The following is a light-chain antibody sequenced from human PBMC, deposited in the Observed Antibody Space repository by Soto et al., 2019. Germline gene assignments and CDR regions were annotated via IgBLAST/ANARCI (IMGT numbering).Light chain of an antibody. V-gene: IGLV2-14*01. J-gene: IGLJ1*01. Sequence: QSVLTQPASVSGSPGQSVTISCTGTSSDVGGYNYFFWYQQHPGRALRLMIYEVSNRPSVDSTCFSGSKSGTTASLTISWRQDENEADYYRSLYISSSTRGVGTGTKLTV. CDR3: SLYISSSTRG. CDR2: EVS. CDR1: SSDVGGYNY.